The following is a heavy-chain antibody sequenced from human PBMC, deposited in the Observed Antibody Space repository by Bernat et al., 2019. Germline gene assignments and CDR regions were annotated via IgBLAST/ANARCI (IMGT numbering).Heavy chain of an antibody. J-gene: IGHJ6*03. CDR1: GFTFSSYW. Sequence: EVQLVESGGGLVQPGGSLRLSCAASGFTFSSYWMSWVRQAPGKGLEWVANIKQDGSEKYYVDSVKGRFTISRDNAKNSLYLQMNSLRAEDTAVYYCVRERIVPAATTRYYYYMDVWGKGTTVTVSS. V-gene: IGHV3-7*03. CDR2: IKQDGSEK. D-gene: IGHD2-2*01. CDR3: VRERIVPAATTRYYYYMDV.